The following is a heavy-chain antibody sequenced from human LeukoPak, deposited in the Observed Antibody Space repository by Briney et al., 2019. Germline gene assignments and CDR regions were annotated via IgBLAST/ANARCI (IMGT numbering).Heavy chain of an antibody. V-gene: IGHV1-18*01. Sequence: ASVKVSCKASGYTFTSYGISWVRQAPGQGLEWMGWISAYNGNTNYAQKLQGGVTMTTDTSTSTAYMELRSLRSDDTAVYYCARTPTPLTYYYDSSGYMGSDYWGQGTLVTVSS. CDR3: ARTPTPLTYYYDSSGYMGSDY. CDR2: ISAYNGNT. J-gene: IGHJ4*02. D-gene: IGHD3-22*01. CDR1: GYTFTSYG.